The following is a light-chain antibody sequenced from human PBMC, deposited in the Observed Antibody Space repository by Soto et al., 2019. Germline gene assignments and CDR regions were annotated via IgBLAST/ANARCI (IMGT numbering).Light chain of an antibody. V-gene: IGLV2-14*03. CDR1: SSDIGAYNY. J-gene: IGLJ1*01. CDR3: CSYTSSSTLYA. CDR2: DVT. Sequence: QSALTQPASLSGSPGQSITISCTGTSSDIGAYNYVSWYQQHPGRAPKLIIYDVTHRPAGISSRFSASKSGNTASLTISVLQAEDEADYYCCSYTSSSTLYAFGTGTKVTVL.